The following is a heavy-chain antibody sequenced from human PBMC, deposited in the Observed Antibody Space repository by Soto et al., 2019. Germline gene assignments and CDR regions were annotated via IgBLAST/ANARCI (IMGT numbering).Heavy chain of an antibody. CDR3: ARGPIAARPRNWFDP. D-gene: IGHD6-6*01. CDR1: GFTFSSYS. J-gene: IGHJ5*02. V-gene: IGHV3-21*01. Sequence: EVQLVESGGGLVKPGGSLRLSCAASGFTFSSYSMNWVRQAPGKGLEWVSSISSSSSYIYYADSVKGRFTISRDNAKNSLYLQMNSLRTEDTAVYYCARGPIAARPRNWFDPWGQGTLVTVSS. CDR2: ISSSSSYI.